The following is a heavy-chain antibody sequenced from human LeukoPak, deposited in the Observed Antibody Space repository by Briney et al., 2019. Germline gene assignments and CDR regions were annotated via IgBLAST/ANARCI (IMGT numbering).Heavy chain of an antibody. CDR2: IYYSGST. CDR3: ARHPRCGSSTSCYLSSFDY. Sequence: PSETLSLTXTVSGGSISSSSYYWGWIRQPPGKGLEWIGSIYYSGSTYYNPSLKSRVTISVDTSKNQFSLKLSSVTAADTAVYYCARHPRCGSSTSCYLSSFDYWGQGTLVTVSS. CDR1: GGSISSSSYY. D-gene: IGHD2-2*01. V-gene: IGHV4-39*01. J-gene: IGHJ4*02.